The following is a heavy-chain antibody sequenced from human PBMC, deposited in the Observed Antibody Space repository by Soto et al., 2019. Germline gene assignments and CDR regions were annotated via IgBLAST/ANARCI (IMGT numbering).Heavy chain of an antibody. V-gene: IGHV3-49*03. D-gene: IGHD3-3*01. J-gene: IGHJ6*03. CDR2: IRSKAYGGTT. Sequence: GGSLRLSCTASGFTFGDYAMSWFRQAPGKGLEWVGFIRSKAYGGTTEYAASVKGRFTISRDDSKSIAYLQMNSLKTEDTAVYYCTRGTWSNYDFWSGYYGNDHYYYYYYMDVWGKGTTVTVSS. CDR3: TRGTWSNYDFWSGYYGNDHYYYYYYMDV. CDR1: GFTFGDYA.